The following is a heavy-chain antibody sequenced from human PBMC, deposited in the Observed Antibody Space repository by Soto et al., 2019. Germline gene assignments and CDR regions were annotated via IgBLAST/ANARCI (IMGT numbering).Heavy chain of an antibody. V-gene: IGHV4-34*01. J-gene: IGHJ4*02. CDR3: ARGLRVRGGPL. CDR1: GGSFSGYY. CDR2: INHSGST. Sequence: SETLSLTCAVYGGSFSGYYWSWIRQPPGKGLEWIGEINHSGSTNYNPSLKSRVTISVDTSKNQFSLKLSSVTAADTAVYYCARGLRVRGGPLWGQGTLVTVSS. D-gene: IGHD3-10*01.